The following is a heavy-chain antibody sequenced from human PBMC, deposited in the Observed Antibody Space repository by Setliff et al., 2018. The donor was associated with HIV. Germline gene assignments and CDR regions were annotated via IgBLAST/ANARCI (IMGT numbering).Heavy chain of an antibody. CDR3: AKDGEQWVAYYYMDV. Sequence: SVKVSCKISGGTFSSFALSWVRQAPGHGLEWMGGIIPMFGTADYAQKFQGRVTINADISTSTAYMDLSRLRSEDTAVYYCAKDGEQWVAYYYMDVWGKGTAVTVSS. V-gene: IGHV1-69*06. CDR1: GGTFSSFA. J-gene: IGHJ6*03. CDR2: IIPMFGTA. D-gene: IGHD6-19*01.